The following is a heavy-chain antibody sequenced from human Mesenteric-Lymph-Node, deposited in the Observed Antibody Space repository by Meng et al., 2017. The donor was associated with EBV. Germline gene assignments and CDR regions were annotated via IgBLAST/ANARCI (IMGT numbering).Heavy chain of an antibody. J-gene: IGHJ4*02. CDR1: GFTFSNNY. V-gene: IGHV3-11*01. D-gene: IGHD7-27*01. CDR2: ISGSGRSL. CDR3: ARDWGFPYTFDD. Sequence: QVQRWVVLGGLFKPGWSLSVSWAASGFTFSNNYMPCIRQASGKGLEWISYISGSGRSLVYADSVRGRFTISRDNAKNSVYLQMTSMRAEDTAVYYCARDWGFPYTFDDWGRGTLVTVSS.